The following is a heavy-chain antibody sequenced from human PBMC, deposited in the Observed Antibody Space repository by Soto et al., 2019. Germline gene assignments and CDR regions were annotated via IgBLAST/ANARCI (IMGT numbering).Heavy chain of an antibody. J-gene: IGHJ4*02. CDR2: IYYSGST. CDR1: GGSISSYY. Sequence: SETLSLTCTVSGGSISSYYWSWIRQPPGKGLEWIGYIYYSGSTNYNPSLKSRVTISVDTSKNQFSLKLSSVTAADTAVYYCARRSGYDYVMAFDYWGQGTLVTVSS. V-gene: IGHV4-59*08. CDR3: ARRSGYDYVMAFDY. D-gene: IGHD5-12*01.